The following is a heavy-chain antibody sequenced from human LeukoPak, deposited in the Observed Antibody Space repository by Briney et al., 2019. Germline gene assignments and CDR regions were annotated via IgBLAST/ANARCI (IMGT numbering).Heavy chain of an antibody. J-gene: IGHJ4*02. CDR2: IKGDGSEI. Sequence: GGSLRLSCEASGFTFSNYWMSWVRQAPGKRLEGVANIKGDGSEIYYVDSVKGRFTISRDNDKNSLYLQMNNLRAEDTAVYYCARDGSSFDYWGQGALVTVSS. V-gene: IGHV3-7*01. CDR1: GFTFSNYW. D-gene: IGHD2-15*01. CDR3: ARDGSSFDY.